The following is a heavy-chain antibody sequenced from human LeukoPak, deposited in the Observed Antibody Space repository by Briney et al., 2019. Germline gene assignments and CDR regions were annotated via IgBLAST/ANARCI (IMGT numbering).Heavy chain of an antibody. D-gene: IGHD3-22*01. Sequence: GGSLRLSCAASGFTFNSYAMHWVRQAPGKGLEWVAFIWYDGSNKYYADSVKGRFTFTRDNSKNTVYLQMNSLRAEDTAVYYCGRDERGYYNSSGFYGAIDFWGQGALVTVSS. V-gene: IGHV3-33*01. J-gene: IGHJ4*02. CDR3: GRDERGYYNSSGFYGAIDF. CDR2: IWYDGSNK. CDR1: GFTFNSYA.